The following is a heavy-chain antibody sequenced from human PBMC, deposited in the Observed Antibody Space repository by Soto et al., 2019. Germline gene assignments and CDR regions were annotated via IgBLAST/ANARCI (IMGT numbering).Heavy chain of an antibody. CDR2: ISPEGSEK. V-gene: IGHV3-7*03. Sequence: EVQLVESGGGLVQPGGSLRLSCAVSGFIFSDYWMTWFRQAPGKGLEWVATISPEGSEKYYVDSLKGRFTISRDNAKNSLYLQMISLRAEDTALYYCARARIDYWGRGTLITVSS. J-gene: IGHJ4*02. CDR3: ARARIDY. CDR1: GFIFSDYW.